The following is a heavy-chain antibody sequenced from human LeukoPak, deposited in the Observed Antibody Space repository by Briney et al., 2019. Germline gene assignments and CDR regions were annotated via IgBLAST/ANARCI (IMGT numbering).Heavy chain of an antibody. J-gene: IGHJ5*02. CDR1: GYTFTSYA. D-gene: IGHD2-15*01. CDR2: INTNTGNP. Sequence: EASVKVSCKASGYTFTSYAMNWVRQAPGQGLEWMGWINTNTGNPTYAQGFTGRFVFSLDTSVSTAYLQISSLKAEDTAVYYCARDRRLMGYCTGGSCQGRRWFDPWGQGTLVIVSS. CDR3: ARDRRLMGYCTGGSCQGRRWFDP. V-gene: IGHV7-4-1*02.